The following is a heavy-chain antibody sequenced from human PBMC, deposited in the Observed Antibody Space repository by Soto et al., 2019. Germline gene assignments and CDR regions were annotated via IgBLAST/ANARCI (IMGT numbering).Heavy chain of an antibody. V-gene: IGHV3-30-3*01. CDR3: TVGYYDSSGFQFDY. J-gene: IGHJ4*02. D-gene: IGHD3-22*01. Sequence: GGSLRLSCAASGFTFSSYAMHWVRQAPGKGLEWVAVISYDGSNKYYADSVKGRFTISRDNSKNTLYLQMNSLRAEDTAVYYCTVGYYDSSGFQFDYWGQGTLVTVSS. CDR2: ISYDGSNK. CDR1: GFTFSSYA.